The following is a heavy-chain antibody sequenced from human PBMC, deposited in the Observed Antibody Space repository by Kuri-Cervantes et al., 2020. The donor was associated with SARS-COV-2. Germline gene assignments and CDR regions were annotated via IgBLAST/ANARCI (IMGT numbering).Heavy chain of an antibody. CDR1: GFTFSSYW. J-gene: IGHJ4*02. CDR3: ASLSNLEWFPH. Sequence: GGSLRLSCAASGFTFSSYWMHWVRQAPGKGLVWVSRINSDGSSTSYADSVKGRFTISRDNAKNTLYLQMNSLRAEDTAVYYCASLSNLEWFPHWGQGTLVTVSS. D-gene: IGHD3-3*01. V-gene: IGHV3-74*01. CDR2: INSDGSST.